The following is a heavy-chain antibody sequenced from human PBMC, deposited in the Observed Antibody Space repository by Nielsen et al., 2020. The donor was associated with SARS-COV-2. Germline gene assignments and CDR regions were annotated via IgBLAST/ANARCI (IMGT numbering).Heavy chain of an antibody. CDR3: ARAPYDYVWGSYRYFDWYFDL. CDR1: GGSISSYY. D-gene: IGHD3-16*02. J-gene: IGHJ2*01. CDR2: INHSGST. Sequence: SETLSLTCTVSGGSISSYYWSWIRQPPGKGLEWIGEINHSGSTNYNPSLKSRVTISVDTSKNQFSLKLSSVTAADTAVYYCARAPYDYVWGSYRYFDWYFDLWGRGTLVTVSS. V-gene: IGHV4-34*01.